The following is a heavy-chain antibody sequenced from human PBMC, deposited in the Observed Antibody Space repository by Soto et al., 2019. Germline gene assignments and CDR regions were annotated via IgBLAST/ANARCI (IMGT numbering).Heavy chain of an antibody. CDR1: GFTFSDYY. Sequence: GGSLRLSCVASGFTFSDYYMDWVRQAPGKGLEWVARVKHRPKDFGTGYAASVTGRFIISRDDSQKSLFLQMNSLKAEDTAIYYCVRNALGCLVPSGQGTAVTIYS. J-gene: IGHJ5*02. CDR3: VRNALGCLVP. CDR2: VKHRPKDFGT. D-gene: IGHD7-27*01. V-gene: IGHV3-72*01.